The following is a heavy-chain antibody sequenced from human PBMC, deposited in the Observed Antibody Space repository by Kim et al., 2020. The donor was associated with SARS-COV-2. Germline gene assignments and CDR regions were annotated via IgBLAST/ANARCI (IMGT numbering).Heavy chain of an antibody. Sequence: GGSLRLSCATSGFTFSDVWMSWVRQAPGKELEWVGRIKSKADGGTIDYAAPVKGRFTISRDDSKNTLFLQMNSLKTEDTAVYYCTRDRDYWGQGTLVTVSS. J-gene: IGHJ4*02. CDR1: GFTFSDVW. CDR3: TRDRDY. V-gene: IGHV3-15*01. CDR2: IKSKADGGTI.